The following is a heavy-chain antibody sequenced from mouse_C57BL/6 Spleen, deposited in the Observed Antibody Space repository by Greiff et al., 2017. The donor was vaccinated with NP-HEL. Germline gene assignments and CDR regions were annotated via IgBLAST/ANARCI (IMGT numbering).Heavy chain of an antibody. Sequence: EVMLVESGGDLVKPGGSLKLSCAASGFTFSSYGMSWVRQTPDKRLEWVATISSGGSYTYYLDSVKGRFTISRDNAKNTLYLQMSSLKSEDTAMYYCARGDSNYAYAMDYWGQGTSVTVSS. D-gene: IGHD2-5*01. V-gene: IGHV5-6*01. CDR1: GFTFSSYG. CDR3: ARGDSNYAYAMDY. J-gene: IGHJ4*01. CDR2: ISSGGSYT.